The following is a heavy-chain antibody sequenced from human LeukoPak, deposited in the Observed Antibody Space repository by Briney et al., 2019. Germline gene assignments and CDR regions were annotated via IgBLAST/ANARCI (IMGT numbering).Heavy chain of an antibody. V-gene: IGHV4-38-2*01. CDR1: GYSISSGYY. J-gene: IGHJ5*02. D-gene: IGHD6-13*01. Sequence: SETLSLTCAVSGYSISSGYYWGWIRQPPGKGLEWIGSIYHSGSTYYNPSLKSRVTISVDTSKNQFSLKLSSVTAADTAVYYCARGVGAAAEHWLDPWGQGTLVTVSS. CDR3: ARGVGAAAEHWLDP. CDR2: IYHSGST.